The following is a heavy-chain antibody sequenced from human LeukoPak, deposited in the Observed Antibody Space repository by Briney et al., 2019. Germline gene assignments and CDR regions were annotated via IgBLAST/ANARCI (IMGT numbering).Heavy chain of an antibody. CDR3: ARDGGFSYGLIYYYAMDV. D-gene: IGHD5-18*01. J-gene: IGHJ6*02. Sequence: GGSLRLSFAASVFPFSSFWMTSVRQAPGKGLEWVAHIQQDGSEKYYVDSVKGRFTISRDNAKNSLYLQMNSLRAEDTAVYYCARDGGFSYGLIYYYAMDVWGQGTTVTVSS. V-gene: IGHV3-7*01. CDR2: IQQDGSEK. CDR1: VFPFSSFW.